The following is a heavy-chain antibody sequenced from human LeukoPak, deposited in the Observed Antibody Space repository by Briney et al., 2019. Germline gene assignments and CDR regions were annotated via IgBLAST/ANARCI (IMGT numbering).Heavy chain of an antibody. CDR1: GYTFTSYD. CDR2: MNPNSGNT. V-gene: IGHV1-8*03. J-gene: IGHJ6*03. CDR3: ARVGYSSSSYYYYYMDV. D-gene: IGHD6-6*01. Sequence: ASVKVSCKASGYTFTSYDINWVRQATGQGLEWMGWMNPNSGNTGYAQKFQGRVTITRNTSISTAYMELSSLRSEDTAVYYCARVGYSSSSYYYYYMDVWGKGTTVTVSS.